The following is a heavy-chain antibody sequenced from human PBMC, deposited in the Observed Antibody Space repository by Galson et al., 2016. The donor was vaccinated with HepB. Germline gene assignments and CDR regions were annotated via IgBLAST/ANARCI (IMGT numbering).Heavy chain of an antibody. CDR1: GYSFSNYW. V-gene: IGHV5-10-1*01. CDR3: ARGAYSNSWYPLGS. D-gene: IGHD6-13*01. Sequence: QSGAEVKKPGESLRISCKGSGYSFSNYWINWVRQMPGKGLEWMGRIDPSDSESDYSPSFQGHVTISADKSITTAYLQWSRLKASDTAMYYCARGAYSNSWYPLGSWGQGTLVTVSS. J-gene: IGHJ4*02. CDR2: IDPSDSES.